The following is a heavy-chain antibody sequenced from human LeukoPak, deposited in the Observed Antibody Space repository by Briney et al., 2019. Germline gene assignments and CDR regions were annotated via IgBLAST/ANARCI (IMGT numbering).Heavy chain of an antibody. D-gene: IGHD6-13*01. CDR3: ARDRSAAAAGRSWYFDL. V-gene: IGHV1-46*01. J-gene: IGHJ2*01. CDR1: GYTFTGYY. CDR2: INPSGGST. Sequence: ASVKVSCKASGYTFTGYYMHWVRQAPGQGLEWMGIINPSGGSTIYAHKFQGRVTMTRDMSTSTVYMELNSLRSEDTAMYYCARDRSAAAAGRSWYFDLWGRGTLITVSS.